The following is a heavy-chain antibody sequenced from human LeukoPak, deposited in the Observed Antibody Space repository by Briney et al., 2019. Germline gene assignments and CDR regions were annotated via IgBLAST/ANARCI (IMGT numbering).Heavy chain of an antibody. CDR2: IYYSGST. V-gene: IGHV4-39*07. J-gene: IGHJ4*02. D-gene: IGHD1-26*01. CDR3: ARGNRIVGATDY. CDR1: GGSISSSSYY. Sequence: SETLSLTCTVSGGSISSSSYYWGWIRQPPGKGLEWIGSIYYSGSTYYNPCLKSRVTMSVDTSKNQFSLKLSSVTAADTAVYYCARGNRIVGATDYWGQGTLVTVSS.